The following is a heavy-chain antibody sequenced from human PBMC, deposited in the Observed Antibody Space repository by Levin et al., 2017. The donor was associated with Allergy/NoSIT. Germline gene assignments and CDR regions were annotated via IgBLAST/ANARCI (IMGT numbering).Heavy chain of an antibody. CDR2: ISGSGGST. Sequence: GGSLRLSCAASGFTFSSYAMSWVRQAPGKGLEWVSAISGSGGSTYYADSVKGRFTISRDNSKNTLYLQMNSLRAEDTAVYYCAKDQDYIWGNYRRTGGFDYWGQGTLVTVSS. J-gene: IGHJ4*02. CDR3: AKDQDYIWGNYRRTGGFDY. CDR1: GFTFSSYA. V-gene: IGHV3-23*01. D-gene: IGHD3-16*02.